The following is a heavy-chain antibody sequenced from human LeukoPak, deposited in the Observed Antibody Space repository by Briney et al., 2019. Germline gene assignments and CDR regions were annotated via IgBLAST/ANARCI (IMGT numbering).Heavy chain of an antibody. D-gene: IGHD6-13*01. V-gene: IGHV3-74*01. J-gene: IGHJ4*02. CDR1: GFTFSSDW. Sequence: GGSLRLSCAASGFTFSSDWMHWVRQGPGKGLVWVSCINSDASSTNYADSVKGRFTVSRDNAKNTLYLQVNNLRAEDTAVYYCARGPSSNWSGLDFWGQGTLLTVSS. CDR3: ARGPSSNWSGLDF. CDR2: INSDASST.